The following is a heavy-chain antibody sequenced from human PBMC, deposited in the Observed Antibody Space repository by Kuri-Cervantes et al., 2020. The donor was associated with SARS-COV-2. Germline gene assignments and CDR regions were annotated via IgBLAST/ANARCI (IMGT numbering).Heavy chain of an antibody. CDR1: GYSISSGYY. CDR2: IYHSGST. V-gene: IGHV4-38-2*02. J-gene: IGHJ4*02. Sequence: SQTLSLTCAVSGYSISSGYYWGWIRQPPGKGREWIGSIYHSGSTYYNPSLKSRVTISVDTSKNQFSLKLSSVTAADTAVYYCARDPLDYWGQGTLVTVSS. CDR3: ARDPLDY.